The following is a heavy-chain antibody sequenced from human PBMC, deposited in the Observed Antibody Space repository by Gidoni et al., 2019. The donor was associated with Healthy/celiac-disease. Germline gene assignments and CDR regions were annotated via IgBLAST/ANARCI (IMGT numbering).Heavy chain of an antibody. V-gene: IGHV3-23*01. CDR3: AKDPAYGDYFDY. J-gene: IGHJ4*02. D-gene: IGHD4-17*01. CDR2: ISGSGGST. Sequence: EVQLLESGGGLVQPGGSLRLSCAAAGFTFSSYAMSWVRQAPGKGLEWVSAISGSGGSTYYADSVKGRFTISRDNSKNTLYLQMNSLRAEDTAVYYCAKDPAYGDYFDYWGQGTLVTVSS. CDR1: GFTFSSYA.